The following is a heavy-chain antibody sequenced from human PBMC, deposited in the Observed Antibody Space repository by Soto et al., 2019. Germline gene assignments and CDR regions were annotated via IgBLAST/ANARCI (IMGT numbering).Heavy chain of an antibody. J-gene: IGHJ6*02. Sequence: QVQLVESGGGVVQPGRSLRLSCAASGFTFSSYGMHWVRQAPGKGLEWVAVISYDGSNKYYADSVKGRFTISRDNSKNTLELQMNSLRAEDTAGYYWATSISLFGLGGIDVWGQGTTVTVSS. CDR1: GFTFSSYG. V-gene: IGHV3-30*03. D-gene: IGHD3-3*01. CDR2: ISYDGSNK. CDR3: ATSISLFGLGGIDV.